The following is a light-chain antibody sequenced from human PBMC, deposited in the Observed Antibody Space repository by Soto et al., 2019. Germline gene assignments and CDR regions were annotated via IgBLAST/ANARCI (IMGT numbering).Light chain of an antibody. J-gene: IGLJ1*01. CDR3: CAYAGSQNYV. CDR2: EFN. CDR1: NSDVGTYIL. V-gene: IGLV2-23*02. Sequence: QSALTQPASVSGSPGQSITISCTGTNSDVGTYILVSWYQQHPGNAPQLMIYEFNKRPSGVSDRFSGSKSGNTAPLTISGLQAEDEADYYCCAYAGSQNYVFGNGTKLTVL.